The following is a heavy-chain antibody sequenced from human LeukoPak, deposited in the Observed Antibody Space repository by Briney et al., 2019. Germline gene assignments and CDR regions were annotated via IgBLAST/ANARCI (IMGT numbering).Heavy chain of an antibody. CDR3: AKEERYYYDSSGYYHA. CDR2: IGGSGGSA. Sequence: PGGSLRLSCAASGFTFSSYAMSWVRQAPGKGLEWVSAIGGSGGSAYYADSVKGRFTISRDNSKNTLYLQMNSLRAEDTAVYYCAKEERYYYDSSGYYHAWGQGTLVTVSS. D-gene: IGHD3-22*01. CDR1: GFTFSSYA. V-gene: IGHV3-23*01. J-gene: IGHJ5*02.